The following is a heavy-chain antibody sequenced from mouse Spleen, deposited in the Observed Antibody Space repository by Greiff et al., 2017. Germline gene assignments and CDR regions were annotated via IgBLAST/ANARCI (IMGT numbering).Heavy chain of an antibody. D-gene: IGHD4-1*01. CDR1: GYTFTSYW. Sequence: QVHVKQPGAELVKPGASVKMSCKASGYTFTSYWITWVKQRPGQGLEWIGDIYPGSGSTNYNEKFKSKATLTVDTSSSTAYMQLSSLTSEDSAVYYCARDKLGRDYFDYWGQGTTLTVSS. J-gene: IGHJ2*01. V-gene: IGHV1-55*01. CDR2: IYPGSGST. CDR3: ARDKLGRDYFDY.